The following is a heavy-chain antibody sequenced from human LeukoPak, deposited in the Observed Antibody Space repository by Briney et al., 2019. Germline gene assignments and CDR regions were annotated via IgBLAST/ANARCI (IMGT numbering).Heavy chain of an antibody. Sequence: SETLSLTCAVYGGSFSGYYWSWIRQPPGKGLEWIGETNHSGSTNYNPSLKSRVTISVDTSKNQFSLKLSSVTAADTAVYYCATQTLRSWFDPWGQGTLVTVSS. CDR3: ATQTLRSWFDP. CDR2: TNHSGST. V-gene: IGHV4-34*01. J-gene: IGHJ5*02. D-gene: IGHD3-16*01. CDR1: GGSFSGYY.